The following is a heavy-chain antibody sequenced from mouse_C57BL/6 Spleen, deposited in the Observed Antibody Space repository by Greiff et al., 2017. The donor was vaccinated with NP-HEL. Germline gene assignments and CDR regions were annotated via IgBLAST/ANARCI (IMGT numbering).Heavy chain of an antibody. V-gene: IGHV1-69*01. Sequence: VKLQQPGAELVMPGASVKLSCKASGYTFTSYWMHWVKQRPGQGLEWIGEIDPSDSYTNYNQRFKGKSTLTVDKSSSTAYMQLSSLTSEDSAVYYCARGVDYWGQGTSVTVSS. CDR3: ARGVDY. CDR1: GYTFTSYW. J-gene: IGHJ4*01. CDR2: IDPSDSYT.